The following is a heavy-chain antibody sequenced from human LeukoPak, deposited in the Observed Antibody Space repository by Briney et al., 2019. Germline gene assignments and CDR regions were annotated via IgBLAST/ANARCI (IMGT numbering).Heavy chain of an antibody. J-gene: IGHJ4*02. Sequence: GGSLRLSCAASGFTFSSYDMNWLRQAPGKGLEWVSSINFRGGTTYYADSVKGRFTISRDNSKNTLYLQMNSLRAEDAAVYYCAKGEQGVDYWGQGTLVTVSS. CDR3: AKGEQGVDY. D-gene: IGHD1/OR15-1a*01. CDR2: INFRGGTT. CDR1: GFTFSSYD. V-gene: IGHV3-23*01.